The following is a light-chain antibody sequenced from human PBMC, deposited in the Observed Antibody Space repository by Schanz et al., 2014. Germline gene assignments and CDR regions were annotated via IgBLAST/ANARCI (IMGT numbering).Light chain of an antibody. CDR2: DNN. CDR1: SSNIGAGYD. J-gene: IGLJ3*02. V-gene: IGLV1-40*01. CDR3: SSYAGSYTWL. Sequence: QSVLTQPPSVSGAPGQRVTISCSGSSSNIGAGYDVHWYQQLPGTAPKLLIYDNNSRPSGVPDRFSGSKSGNTASLTISGLQADDEADYYCSSYAGSYTWLFGGGTKVTVL.